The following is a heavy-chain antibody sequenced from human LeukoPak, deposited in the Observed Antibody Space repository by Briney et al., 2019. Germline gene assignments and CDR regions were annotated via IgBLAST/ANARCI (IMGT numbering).Heavy chain of an antibody. Sequence: RASVKVSCKASGYTFTSYGISWVRQAPGQGLEWMGWISAYNGNTNYAQKLQGRVTMTTDTSTSTAYMELRSLRSDDTAVYYCARAHQQSSIDFWSGYPLDYWGQGTLVTVSS. J-gene: IGHJ4*02. CDR3: ARAHQQSSIDFWSGYPLDY. V-gene: IGHV1-18*01. CDR1: GYTFTSYG. CDR2: ISAYNGNT. D-gene: IGHD3-3*01.